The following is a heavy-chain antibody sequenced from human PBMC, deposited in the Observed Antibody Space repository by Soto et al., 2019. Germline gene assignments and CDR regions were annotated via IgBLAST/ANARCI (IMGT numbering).Heavy chain of an antibody. Sequence: EVQLVESGGGLVQPGRSLRLSCAASGFTFDDYAMHWVRQAPGKGLEWVSGISWNSGSIGYADSVKGRFTISRDNDKHSLYLQMNSLRAEDTALYYCSSDSSSIAVAIFDYWGQGTLVTVSS. J-gene: IGHJ4*02. CDR2: ISWNSGSI. V-gene: IGHV3-9*01. D-gene: IGHD6-19*01. CDR1: GFTFDDYA. CDR3: SSDSSSIAVAIFDY.